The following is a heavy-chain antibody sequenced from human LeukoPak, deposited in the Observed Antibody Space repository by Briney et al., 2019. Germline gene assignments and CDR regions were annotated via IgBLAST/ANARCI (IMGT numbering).Heavy chain of an antibody. J-gene: IGHJ5*02. D-gene: IGHD4-17*01. CDR2: IYYSGST. Sequence: SETLSLTCTVSGGSISSAGYYWSWIRQYPGKGLEWIGYIYYSGSTYYNPSLKSRVTISVDTSKNQFSLKLSSVTAADTAVYYCARDYGDYVDPRGQGTLVTASS. V-gene: IGHV4-30-4*08. CDR3: ARDYGDYVDP. CDR1: GGSISSAGYY.